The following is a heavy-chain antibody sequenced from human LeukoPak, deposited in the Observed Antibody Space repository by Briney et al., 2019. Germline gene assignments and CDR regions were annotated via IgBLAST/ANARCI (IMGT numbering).Heavy chain of an antibody. V-gene: IGHV3-11*04. D-gene: IGHD2-2*01. CDR2: ISSSGSTI. CDR3: ARSPYELVVPAATYTDSDY. CDR1: GFTFSDYY. J-gene: IGHJ4*02. Sequence: NPGGSLRLSCAASGFTFSDYYMSWIRQAPGKGLEWVSYISSSGSTIYYADSVKGRFTISRDNAKNSLYLQMNSLRAEDTAVYYCARSPYELVVPAATYTDSDYWGQGTLVTVSS.